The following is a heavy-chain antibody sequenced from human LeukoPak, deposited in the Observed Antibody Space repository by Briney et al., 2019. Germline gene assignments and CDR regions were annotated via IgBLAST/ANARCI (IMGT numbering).Heavy chain of an antibody. CDR1: GFTSSSYW. Sequence: PGGSLRLSCAASGFTSSSYWMSWVRQAPGKGLEWVANIKQDGSEKYYVDSVKGRFTISRDNAKNSLYLQMNSLRAEDTAVYYCARSDGDYVWGSYRYVFVPYFDYWGQGTLVTVSS. CDR2: IKQDGSEK. J-gene: IGHJ4*02. D-gene: IGHD3-16*02. CDR3: ARSDGDYVWGSYRYVFVPYFDY. V-gene: IGHV3-7*03.